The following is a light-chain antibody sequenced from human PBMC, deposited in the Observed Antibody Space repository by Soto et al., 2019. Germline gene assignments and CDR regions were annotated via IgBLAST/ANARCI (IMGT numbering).Light chain of an antibody. Sequence: DIVMTQSPDSLAVSLGERANINCKSSQSVLHRSNNKNYLTWYQQKPGQPPKLLISWASTRESGVPDRFSGSGSGTDFTLTISSLQAEDVAVYYCQQCFSSPPTFGQGTRVEIK. CDR2: WAS. CDR1: QSVLHRSNNKNY. CDR3: QQCFSSPPT. V-gene: IGKV4-1*01. J-gene: IGKJ1*01.